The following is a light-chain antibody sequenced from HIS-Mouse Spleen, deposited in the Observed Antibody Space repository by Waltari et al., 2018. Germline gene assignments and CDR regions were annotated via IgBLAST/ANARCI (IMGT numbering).Light chain of an antibody. CDR2: AAS. CDR3: LQDYNYPPWT. V-gene: IGKV1-6*01. CDR1: QGIRKY. Sequence: AIQMTQSPSSLSASVGDRVTITCRASQGIRKYLGWYQQKPGKAPKLLIYAASSLQSGVPSRFSGSGSGTDFTLTISSLQPEDFATYYCLQDYNYPPWTFGQGTKVEIK. J-gene: IGKJ1*01.